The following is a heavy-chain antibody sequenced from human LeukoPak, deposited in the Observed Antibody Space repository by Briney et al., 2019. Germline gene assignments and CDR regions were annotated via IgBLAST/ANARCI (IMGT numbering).Heavy chain of an antibody. CDR1: GITFDNYG. CDR3: AAGYWFDP. CDR2: INWNGGST. Sequence: GGSLRPSCAASGITFDNYGMSWVRQTPGKGLEWVSGINWNGGSTAYADSVKGRFTISRDNAKNSLYLQMNSLRAEDTALYYCAAGYWFDPWGQGTLVTVSS. V-gene: IGHV3-20*04. J-gene: IGHJ5*02.